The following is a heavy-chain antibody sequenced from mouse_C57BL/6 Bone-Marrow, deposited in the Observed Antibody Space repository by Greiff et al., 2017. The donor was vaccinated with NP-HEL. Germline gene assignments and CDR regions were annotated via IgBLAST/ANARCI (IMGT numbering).Heavy chain of an antibody. CDR1: GYTFTSYW. CDR2: IDPSDSYT. CDR3: ERETANYRNYY. J-gene: IGHJ3*01. Sequence: VQLQQPGAELVRPGTSVKLSCKASGYTFTSYWMHWVKQRPGQGLEWIGMIDPSDSYTNYNQHFKDKATLTVATSSSTAYLQLSSLTSEDSAVYYCERETANYRNYYWGQGTLVTVSA. V-gene: IGHV1-59*01. D-gene: IGHD2-5*01.